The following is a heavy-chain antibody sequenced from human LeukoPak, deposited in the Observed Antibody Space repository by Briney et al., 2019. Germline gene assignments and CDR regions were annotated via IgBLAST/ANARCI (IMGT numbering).Heavy chain of an antibody. V-gene: IGHV1-18*01. J-gene: IGHJ5*02. CDR1: GYTFTSYG. D-gene: IGHD1-26*01. CDR2: ISAYNGNT. Sequence: ASVNVSCKASGYTFTSYGISWVRQAPGQGLEWMGWISAYNGNTNYAQKLQGRVTMTTDTSTSTAYMELRSLRSDDTAVYYCARDLVGATRVWFDPWGQGTLVTVSS. CDR3: ARDLVGATRVWFDP.